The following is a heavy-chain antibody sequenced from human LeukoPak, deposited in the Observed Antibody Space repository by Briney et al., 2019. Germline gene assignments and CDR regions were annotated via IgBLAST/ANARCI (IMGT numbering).Heavy chain of an antibody. J-gene: IGHJ5*02. V-gene: IGHV1-69*13. CDR2: IIPIFGTA. CDR1: GGTFSSYA. Sequence: SVKVSCKASGGTFSSYAISWVRQAPGQGLEWMGGIIPIFGTANYAQKFQGRVAITADESTSTAYMELSSLRSEDTAVYYCARADYDFWSGLRAYNWFDPWGQGTLVTVSS. CDR3: ARADYDFWSGLRAYNWFDP. D-gene: IGHD3-3*01.